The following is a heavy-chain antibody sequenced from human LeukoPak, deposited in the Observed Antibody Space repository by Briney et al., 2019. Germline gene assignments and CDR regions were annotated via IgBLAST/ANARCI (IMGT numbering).Heavy chain of an antibody. D-gene: IGHD1-26*01. Sequence: SETLSLTCTVSGYSISSGYYWSWIRQPAGKGLEWIGRIYTSGSTNYNPSLKSRVTMSVDTSKNQFSLKLSSVTAADTAVYYCARDLGVGATTQDWFDPWGQGTLVTVSS. V-gene: IGHV4-4*07. CDR2: IYTSGST. CDR3: ARDLGVGATTQDWFDP. J-gene: IGHJ5*02. CDR1: GYSISSGYY.